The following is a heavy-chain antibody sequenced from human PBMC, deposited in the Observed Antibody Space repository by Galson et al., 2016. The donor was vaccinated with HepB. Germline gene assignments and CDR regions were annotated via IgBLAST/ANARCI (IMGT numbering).Heavy chain of an antibody. CDR2: IYSGGST. Sequence: SETLSLTCTVSGGSIRDDDVYWGWIRQSPGKGLDYIGNIYSGGSTSFNPSLESRVTISVDTSKNQVSLRLTSVTAADTAVYNCGTSTGTTEYWGQGTLVTVSS. D-gene: IGHD1-7*01. CDR1: GGSIRDDDVY. V-gene: IGHV4-39*01. J-gene: IGHJ4*02. CDR3: GTSTGTTEY.